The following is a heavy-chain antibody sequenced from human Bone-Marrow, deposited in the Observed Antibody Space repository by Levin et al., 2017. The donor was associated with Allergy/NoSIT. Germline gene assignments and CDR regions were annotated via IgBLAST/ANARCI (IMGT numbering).Heavy chain of an antibody. D-gene: IGHD6-6*01. CDR2: IRAKVDGGTT. CDR3: TRGFVAD. J-gene: IGHJ4*02. V-gene: IGHV3-49*04. Sequence: GGSLRLSCTTSGFTFGDFVISWVRQGPRQGLEWVGFIRAKVDGGTTEYAASVRGRFTISRDDSKSIAYLQMIGLKIEDTAVYYCTRGFVADWGPGTLVTVSS. CDR1: GFTFGDFV.